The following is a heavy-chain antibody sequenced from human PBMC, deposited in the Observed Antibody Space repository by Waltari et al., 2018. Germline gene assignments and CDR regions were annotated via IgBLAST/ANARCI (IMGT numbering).Heavy chain of an antibody. CDR2: INAGNGNT. V-gene: IGHV1-3*01. J-gene: IGHJ4*02. CDR1: GYTFTSYA. CDR3: ARVGYDILTGYSY. D-gene: IGHD3-9*01. Sequence: QVQLVQSGAEVKKPGASVKVSCKASGYTFTSYAMHWVRQAPGQRLEWMGWINAGNGNTKYSQKFQVRVTITRDTSASTAYMELSSLRSEDTAVYYCARVGYDILTGYSYWGQGTLVTVSS.